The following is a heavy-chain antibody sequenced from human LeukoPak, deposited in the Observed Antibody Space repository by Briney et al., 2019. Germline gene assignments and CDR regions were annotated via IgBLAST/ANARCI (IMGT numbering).Heavy chain of an antibody. Sequence: PSETLSLTCAVYGGSFSGYYWSWIRQPPGKGLEWIGEINHSGSTNYNPSLKSRVTISVDTSKNQFSLKLSSVTAADTAVYYCARGGGSGWPTFFDYWGQGTLVTVSS. D-gene: IGHD6-19*01. J-gene: IGHJ4*02. V-gene: IGHV4-34*01. CDR3: ARGGGSGWPTFFDY. CDR2: INHSGST. CDR1: GGSFSGYY.